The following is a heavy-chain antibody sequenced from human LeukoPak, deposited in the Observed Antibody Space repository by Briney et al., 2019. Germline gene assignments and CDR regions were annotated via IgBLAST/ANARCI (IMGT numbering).Heavy chain of an antibody. CDR1: GGSISSSSYY. CDR3: ARRARPRVYDSTRIDY. CDR2: IYYSGST. D-gene: IGHD3-22*01. V-gene: IGHV4-39*07. J-gene: IGHJ4*02. Sequence: SETLSLTCTVSGGSISSSSYYWGWIRQPPGKGLEWIGSIYYSGSTYYNPSLKSRVTISVDTSKNQFSLKLSSVTAADTAVYYCARRARPRVYDSTRIDYWGQGTLVTVSS.